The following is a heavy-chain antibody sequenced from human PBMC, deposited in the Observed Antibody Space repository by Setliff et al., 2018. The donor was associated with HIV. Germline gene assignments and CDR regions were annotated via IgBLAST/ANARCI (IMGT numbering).Heavy chain of an antibody. V-gene: IGHV4-59*12. D-gene: IGHD6-13*01. J-gene: IGHJ5*02. CDR2: IYYSGST. Sequence: SETLSLTCTVSGGSISSYYWSWIRQPPGKGLEWIGSIYYSGSTYYNPSLKSRVTVSVDTSKNQFSLKLSSVTAADTAVYYCARDARPGYSSSWYWFDPWGQGTLVTVSS. CDR3: ARDARPGYSSSWYWFDP. CDR1: GGSISSYY.